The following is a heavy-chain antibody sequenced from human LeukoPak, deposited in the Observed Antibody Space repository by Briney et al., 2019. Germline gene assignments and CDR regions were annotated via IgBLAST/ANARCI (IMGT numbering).Heavy chain of an antibody. CDR1: GFTFSSYG. V-gene: IGHV3-30*03. J-gene: IGHJ6*02. D-gene: IGHD2-15*01. Sequence: GRSLRLSCAASGFTFSSYGMHWVRQAPGKGLEWVAVISYDGSNKYYADSVKGRFTISRDNSKNTLYLQMNSLRAEDTAVYYCARVKCSGGSCYSYYYYGMDVWGQGTTVTVSS. CDR2: ISYDGSNK. CDR3: ARVKCSGGSCYSYYYYGMDV.